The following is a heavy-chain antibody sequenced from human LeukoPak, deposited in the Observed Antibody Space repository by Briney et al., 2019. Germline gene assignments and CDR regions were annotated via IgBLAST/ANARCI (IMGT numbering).Heavy chain of an antibody. CDR2: IRYDGSNK. J-gene: IGHJ6*02. D-gene: IGHD2-15*01. CDR3: ARPARLYCSGGSCYAGYYGMDV. V-gene: IGHV3-30*02. CDR1: GFTFSRYG. Sequence: AGGSLRLSCAASGFTFSRYGMHWVRQAPGKGLEWVAFIRYDGSNKYYADSVKGRSTISRDNSKNTLYLQMNSLRAEDTAVYYCARPARLYCSGGSCYAGYYGMDVWGQGTTVTVSS.